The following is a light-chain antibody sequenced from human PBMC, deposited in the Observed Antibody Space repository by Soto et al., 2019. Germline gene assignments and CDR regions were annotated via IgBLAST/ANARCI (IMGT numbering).Light chain of an antibody. CDR2: AAS. J-gene: IGKJ5*01. Sequence: EIVMTQSPATLSVSPGERATLSCRASQSVRSHLAWYQQKPGQAPRLVIYAASTRATGIPDRFSGSVSGTEFTLTISSLQSEDFAVYYCQQYNEWPPFTFGQGTRLEIK. CDR3: QQYNEWPPFT. CDR1: QSVRSH. V-gene: IGKV3-15*01.